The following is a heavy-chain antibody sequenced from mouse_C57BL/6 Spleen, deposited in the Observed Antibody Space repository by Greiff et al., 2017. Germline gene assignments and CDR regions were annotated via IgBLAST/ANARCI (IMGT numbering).Heavy chain of an antibody. CDR1: GYSITSGYY. J-gene: IGHJ2*01. CDR3: ATNWDRGENYFDY. V-gene: IGHV3-6*01. Sequence: EVKLQESGPGLVKPSQSLSLTCSVTGYSITSGYYWNWIRQFPGNKLEWMGYISYDGSNNYNPSLKNRISITRDTSKNQFFLKLNSVTTEDTATYYCATNWDRGENYFDYWGQGTTHTVSS. D-gene: IGHD4-1*01. CDR2: ISYDGSN.